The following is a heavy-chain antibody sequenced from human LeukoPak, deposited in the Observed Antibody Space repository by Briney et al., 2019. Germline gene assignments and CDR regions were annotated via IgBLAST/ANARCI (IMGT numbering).Heavy chain of an antibody. CDR1: GVTFRSYG. CDR3: TTKVIRGNSGDDYDD. J-gene: IGHJ4*02. Sequence: GGSLRLSCAASGVTFRSYGMHWVRQAPGKGLEWVALISSDGNDKLYGDSVMGRFTISRDDSKSTLYLQMNSLRVEDTAVYYCTTKVIRGNSGDDYDDWGQGTLVTVSS. CDR2: ISSDGNDK. V-gene: IGHV3-30*03. D-gene: IGHD5-12*01.